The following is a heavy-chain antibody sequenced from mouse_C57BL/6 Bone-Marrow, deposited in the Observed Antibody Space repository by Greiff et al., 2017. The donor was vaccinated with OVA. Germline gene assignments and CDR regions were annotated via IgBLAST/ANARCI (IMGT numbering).Heavy chain of an antibody. Sequence: VQLQQSGAELARPGASVKLSCKASGYTFTSYGISWVKQSTGQGLEWIGEIYPRSGNTYYNEKLKGKATLTADKSSSTAYMELRSLTSEDCAVYFCASGYGSSYCYWGQGTTLTVSS. J-gene: IGHJ2*01. D-gene: IGHD1-1*01. V-gene: IGHV1-81*01. CDR2: IYPRSGNT. CDR1: GYTFTSYG. CDR3: ASGYGSSYCY.